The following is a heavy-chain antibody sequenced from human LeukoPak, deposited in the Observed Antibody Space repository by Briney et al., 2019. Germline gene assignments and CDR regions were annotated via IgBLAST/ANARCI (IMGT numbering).Heavy chain of an antibody. V-gene: IGHV5-51*01. Sequence: GDSLKISCKGSGYSFSKYWIGWVRQMPGKGLEWTGIIYPGDSDTRYSPSFQGQVSISVDKSISAAYLQWSSLKASDTALYYCARRAGDGNNYRDAFDIWGQGTMVTVSS. J-gene: IGHJ3*02. CDR1: GYSFSKYW. CDR3: ARRAGDGNNYRDAFDI. D-gene: IGHD5-24*01. CDR2: IYPGDSDT.